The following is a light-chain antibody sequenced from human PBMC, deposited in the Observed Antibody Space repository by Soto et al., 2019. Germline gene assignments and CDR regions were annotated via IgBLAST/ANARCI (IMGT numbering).Light chain of an antibody. CDR1: SGDVGGHDY. Sequence: QSALTQVASVSGSPGQSITISCTGTSGDVGGHDYVSWYQQYPGKAPKLMIYNVNYRPSGVSNRFSGSKSGNTASLTISGLQAEDEANYYCSSYTNTNTVVCGGGTKVTVL. J-gene: IGLJ2*01. CDR2: NVN. V-gene: IGLV2-14*03. CDR3: SSYTNTNTVV.